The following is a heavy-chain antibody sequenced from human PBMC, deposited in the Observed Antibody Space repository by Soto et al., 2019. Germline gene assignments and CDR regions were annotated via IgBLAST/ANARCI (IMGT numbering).Heavy chain of an antibody. V-gene: IGHV3-23*01. D-gene: IGHD3-22*01. J-gene: IGHJ4*02. Sequence: GGSLRLSCAASGFTFSSYAMSWVRQAPGKGLEWVSAISGSGGSTYYADSVKGRFTISRDNSKNTLYLQMNSLRAEDTAVYYCAKPLLPITMIVVGFDYWGQGTLVTVSS. CDR1: GFTFSSYA. CDR3: AKPLLPITMIVVGFDY. CDR2: ISGSGGST.